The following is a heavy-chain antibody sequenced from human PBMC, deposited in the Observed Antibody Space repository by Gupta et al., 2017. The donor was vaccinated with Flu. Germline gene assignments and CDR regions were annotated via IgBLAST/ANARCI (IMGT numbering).Heavy chain of an antibody. V-gene: IGHV3-7*01. CDR1: GFTFSSFW. D-gene: IGHD4-17*01. CDR3: SYGHYGNLT. CDR2: IKGDGSVK. Sequence: EVQLVESGGRLVQPGGSLRLSCVASGFTFSSFWTSWVRQAPGKGLEWVANIKGDGSVKYYGESVKGRFSVSRDNAKNSLFLQMNFLRAEDTALYFCSYGHYGNLTWGRGTLVTVSS. J-gene: IGHJ5*02.